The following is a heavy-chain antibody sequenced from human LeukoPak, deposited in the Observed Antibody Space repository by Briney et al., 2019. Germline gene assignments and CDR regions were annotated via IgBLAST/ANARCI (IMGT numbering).Heavy chain of an antibody. CDR2: ISGSGGST. D-gene: IGHD3-22*01. J-gene: IGHJ4*02. CDR1: GFTFSSYA. CDR3: AKDQVASSSSGYYSSLDY. Sequence: GGSLRLSCAASGFTFSSYAMSWVRQAPGKGLEWVSAISGSGGSTYYADSVKGRFTISRDNSKNTLYLQMNSLRAEDTAVYYCAKDQVASSSSGYYSSLDYWGQGTLVTVSS. V-gene: IGHV3-23*01.